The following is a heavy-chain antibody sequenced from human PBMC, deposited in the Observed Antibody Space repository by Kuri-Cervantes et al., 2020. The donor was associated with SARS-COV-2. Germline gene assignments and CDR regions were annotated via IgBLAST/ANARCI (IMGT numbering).Heavy chain of an antibody. CDR3: ARSYDSSGYYYSGSAYYFDY. V-gene: IGHV3-48*03. J-gene: IGHJ4*02. D-gene: IGHD3-22*01. CDR2: ISSSGSTI. Sequence: GGSLRLSCAASGFTFSSYEMNWVRQAPGKGLEWVAYISSSGSTIYYADSVKGRFTISRDNAKNSLYLQMNSLRAEDTAVYYCARSYDSSGYYYSGSAYYFDYWGQGTLVTVSP. CDR1: GFTFSSYE.